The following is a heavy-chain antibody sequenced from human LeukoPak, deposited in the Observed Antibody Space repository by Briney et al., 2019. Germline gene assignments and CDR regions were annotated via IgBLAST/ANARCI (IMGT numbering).Heavy chain of an antibody. CDR1: GFTFSSYG. D-gene: IGHD2-8*01. V-gene: IGHV3-33*06. Sequence: PGGSLRLSCAASGFTFSSYGMHWVRQAPGKGLEWVAVIWYDGSNNYYADSVKGRFTISRDNSKNTLYLQMNSLRAEDTGVYYCAKGARVLMVYAMHFDYWGQGALVTVSS. CDR3: AKGARVLMVYAMHFDY. CDR2: IWYDGSNN. J-gene: IGHJ4*02.